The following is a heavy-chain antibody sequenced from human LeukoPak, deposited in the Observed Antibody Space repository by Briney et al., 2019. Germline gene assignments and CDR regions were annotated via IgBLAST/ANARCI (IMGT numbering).Heavy chain of an antibody. J-gene: IGHJ4*02. CDR1: GGSISSSSYY. V-gene: IGHV4-39*01. CDR3: ASPTTMTTAIEY. D-gene: IGHD4-17*01. CDR2: IYYSGST. Sequence: SETLSLTCTVSGGSISSSSYYWGWIRQPPGKGLEWIGSIYYSGSTYYNPSLKSRVTISVDTSKNQFSLKLGSVTAADTAVYYCASPTTMTTAIEYWGQGTPVTVSS.